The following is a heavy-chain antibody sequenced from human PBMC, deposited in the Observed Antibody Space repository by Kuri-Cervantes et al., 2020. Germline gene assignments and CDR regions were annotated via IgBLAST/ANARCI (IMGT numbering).Heavy chain of an antibody. CDR3: ARKTTVTNGGAFDI. J-gene: IGHJ3*02. V-gene: IGHV3-23*01. D-gene: IGHD4-17*01. CDR1: GFTFDDYA. CDR2: ISGSGGST. Sequence: GGSLRLSCAASGFTFDDYAMSWVRQAPGKGLEWVSAISGSGGSTYYADSVKGRFTISRDNSKNTLYLQMNSLRAEDTAVYYCARKTTVTNGGAFDIWGQGTRVTVSS.